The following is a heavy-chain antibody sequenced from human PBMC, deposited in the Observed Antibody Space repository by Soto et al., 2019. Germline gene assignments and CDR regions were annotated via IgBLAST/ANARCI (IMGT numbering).Heavy chain of an antibody. Sequence: EVQLVESGGGLVQPGGSLRLSCEASGFTFIPFWMHWLRQAPGKGLVWVSRINSDGSSTYYADSVKGLVTISRDNAKNSLYLQVNSLRPEDTAVYYCARDFEYWGQGTLVTV. CDR3: ARDFEY. V-gene: IGHV3-74*01. J-gene: IGHJ4*02. CDR1: GFTFIPFW. CDR2: INSDGSST.